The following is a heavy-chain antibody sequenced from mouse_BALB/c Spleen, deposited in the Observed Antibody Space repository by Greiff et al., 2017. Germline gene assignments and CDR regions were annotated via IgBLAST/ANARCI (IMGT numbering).Heavy chain of an antibody. D-gene: IGHD2-14*01. V-gene: IGHV5-17*02. CDR3: ARGEVRRRAMDY. CDR2: ISSGSSTI. CDR1: GFTFSSFG. J-gene: IGHJ4*01. Sequence: EVKLVESGGGLVQPGGSRKLSCAASGFTFSSFGMHWVRQAPEKGLEWVAYISSGSSTIYYADTVKGRFTISRDNPKNTLFLQMTSLRSEDTAMYYCARGEVRRRAMDYWGQGTSVTVSS.